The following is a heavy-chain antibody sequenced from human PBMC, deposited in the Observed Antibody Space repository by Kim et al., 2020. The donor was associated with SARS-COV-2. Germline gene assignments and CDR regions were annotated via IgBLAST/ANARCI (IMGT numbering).Heavy chain of an antibody. CDR3: ARFWRITMVRGDYYYYGMDV. D-gene: IGHD3-10*01. V-gene: IGHV4-59*01. J-gene: IGHJ6*02. Sequence: SETLSLTCTVSGGSISSYYWSWIRQPPGKGLEWIGYIYYSGSTNYNPSLKSRVTISVDTSKNQFSLKMSSVTAADTAVYYCARFWRITMVRGDYYYYGMDVWGQGTTVTVSS. CDR1: GGSISSYY. CDR2: IYYSGST.